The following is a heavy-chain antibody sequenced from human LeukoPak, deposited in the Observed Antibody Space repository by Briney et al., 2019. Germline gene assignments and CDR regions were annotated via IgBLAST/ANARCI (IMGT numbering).Heavy chain of an antibody. CDR1: AIPFNLAW. V-gene: IGHV3-15*01. J-gene: IGHJ5*02. D-gene: IGHD2-2*01. CDR2: IKRKTDAGTT. CDR3: TSEHYYQLQS. Sequence: GGSLRLSCAASAIPFNLAWMSWVRQAPGKGLEWVGRIKRKTDAGTTEYATPVKGRFSISRDDSKATLFLQMNSLKIEGTGMYYCTSEHYYQLQSWGQGTLVTVSS.